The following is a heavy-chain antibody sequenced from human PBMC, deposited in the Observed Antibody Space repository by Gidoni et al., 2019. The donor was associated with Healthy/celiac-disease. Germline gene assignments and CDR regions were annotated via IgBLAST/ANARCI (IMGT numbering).Heavy chain of an antibody. CDR2: IGTAGDT. D-gene: IGHD2-2*01. CDR3: ARTVPAAMGVDRGYGMDV. CDR1: GFSFSSSD. V-gene: IGHV3-13*01. Sequence: EVQLVESGGGLVQPGGSLRISGAASGFSFSSSDMHWVRQATGTGLEWVSAIGTAGDTYYPGSVKGRFTISRENAKNSLYLQMNSLRAGDTAVYYCARTVPAAMGVDRGYGMDVWGQGTTVTVSS. J-gene: IGHJ6*02.